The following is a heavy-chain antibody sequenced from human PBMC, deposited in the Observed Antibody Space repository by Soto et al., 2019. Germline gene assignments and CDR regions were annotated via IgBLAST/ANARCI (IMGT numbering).Heavy chain of an antibody. CDR2: INGDNGNT. V-gene: IGHV1-3*01. CDR1: GFTLTTYD. J-gene: IGHJ4*02. D-gene: IGHD3-22*01. CDR3: ARLSYFDRSRLGFFDY. Sequence: GASVKVSCKASGFTLTTYDIHWVRQAPGKRHERMRWINGDNGNTKYSQKFQGRVTIRRDTSASTAFMELSSLRSEDLAVYYCARLSYFDRSRLGFFDYWGQGTLVTVSS.